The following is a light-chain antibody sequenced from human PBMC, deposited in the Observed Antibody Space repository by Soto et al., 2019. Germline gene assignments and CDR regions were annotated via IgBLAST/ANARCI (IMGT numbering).Light chain of an antibody. CDR3: SSYTTSSIYV. Sequence: QSVLTQPASGSGSPGQSITISCTGTSSDVGAYNYVSWYQQHPGKAPKLMIYDVSNRPSGVSSRFSGSKSGNTASLTFSGLQAEDEADYYCSSYTTSSIYVFGTGTKVTVL. CDR1: SSDVGAYNY. J-gene: IGLJ1*01. CDR2: DVS. V-gene: IGLV2-14*01.